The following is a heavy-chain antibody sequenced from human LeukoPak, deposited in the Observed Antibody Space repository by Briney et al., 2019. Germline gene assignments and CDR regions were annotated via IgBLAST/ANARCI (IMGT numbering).Heavy chain of an antibody. CDR3: ARHGGSLGYFDN. Sequence: SETLSLTCTVSSGSISTFYWSWIRQPPGKGLEWIGYVYQSGTTSYNPSLKRRVTISADTSKDQFSLRVTSVTAADTAVYYCARHGGSLGYFDNWGQGTLVTVSS. CDR2: VYQSGTT. CDR1: SGSISTFY. V-gene: IGHV4-59*08. J-gene: IGHJ4*02. D-gene: IGHD1-26*01.